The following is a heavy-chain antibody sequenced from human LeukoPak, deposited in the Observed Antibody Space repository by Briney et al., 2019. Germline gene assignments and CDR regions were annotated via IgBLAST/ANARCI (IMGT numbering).Heavy chain of an antibody. CDR1: GFTFRTYA. D-gene: IGHD2-15*01. CDR2: MSSGSSYI. CDR3: ARDRPTGASRVFVVE. J-gene: IGHJ4*02. Sequence: SLRLSCTASGFTFRTYAMTWVRQAPGKGLEWISSMSSGSSYIYYADSVRGRFTISRDNAKHSLSLEMNNLRAEDTAMYYCARDRPTGASRVFVVEWGQGTLVTVSS. V-gene: IGHV3-21*01.